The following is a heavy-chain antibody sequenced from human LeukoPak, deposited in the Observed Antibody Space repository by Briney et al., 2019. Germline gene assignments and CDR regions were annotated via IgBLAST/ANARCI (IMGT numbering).Heavy chain of an antibody. CDR2: ISISGGST. D-gene: IGHD3-22*01. Sequence: GGSLRLSCAASGFTFTDYAMNWVRQAPGKGLDWVSAISISGGSTYYADSVKGRFTISRDNSKNTLYLQMNSLRAEDTAVYYCAKSSSYYYDSSGYFDYWGQGTLVTVSS. CDR1: GFTFTDYA. J-gene: IGHJ4*02. V-gene: IGHV3-23*01. CDR3: AKSSSYYYDSSGYFDY.